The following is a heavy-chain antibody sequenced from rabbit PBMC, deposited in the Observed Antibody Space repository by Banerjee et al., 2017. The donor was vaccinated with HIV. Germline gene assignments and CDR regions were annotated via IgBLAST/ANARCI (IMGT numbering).Heavy chain of an antibody. CDR1: GFSFSSSYW. CDR2: IDAGSSGST. Sequence: QSLEESGGDLVKPGASLTLTCTASGFSFSSSYWICWVRQAPGKGLEWIACIDAGSSGSTYYASWAKGRFTISKTSSTTVTLQMTSLTAADTATYFCARDKGGYAGYGYAYLWGPGTLVTVS. CDR3: ARDKGGYAGYGYAYL. J-gene: IGHJ4*01. D-gene: IGHD6-1*01. V-gene: IGHV1S40*01.